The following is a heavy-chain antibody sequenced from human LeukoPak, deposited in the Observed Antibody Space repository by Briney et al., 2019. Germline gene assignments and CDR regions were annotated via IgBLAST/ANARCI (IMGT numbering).Heavy chain of an antibody. CDR1: GGSISSGGYY. D-gene: IGHD6-19*01. V-gene: IGHV4-30-2*01. CDR2: IYHSGST. J-gene: IGHJ4*02. Sequence: SETLSLTCTVSGGSISSGGYYWSWIRQPPGKGLEWIGYIYHSGSTNYNPSLKSRVTISVDKSKNQFSLKLSSVTAADTAVYYCASLAVEFGLDFDYWGQGTLVTVSS. CDR3: ASLAVEFGLDFDY.